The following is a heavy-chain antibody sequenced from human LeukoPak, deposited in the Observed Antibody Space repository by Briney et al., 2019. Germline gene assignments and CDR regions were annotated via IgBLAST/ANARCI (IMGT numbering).Heavy chain of an antibody. CDR1: GFTFSSYG. J-gene: IGHJ6*03. Sequence: GGSLRLSCAASGFTFSSYGIHWVRQAPGKGLEWVAFIRYDGSNKYHADSVKGRFTISRDNSKNTVYLQMYSLGAEDTAVYFCAKEYGYDYNYFYSMDVWGKGTTVTISS. D-gene: IGHD1-1*01. V-gene: IGHV3-30*02. CDR2: IRYDGSNK. CDR3: AKEYGYDYNYFYSMDV.